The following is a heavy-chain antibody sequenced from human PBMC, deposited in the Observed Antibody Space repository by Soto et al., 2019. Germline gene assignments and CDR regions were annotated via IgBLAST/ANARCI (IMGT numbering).Heavy chain of an antibody. CDR1: GGSISSYY. Sequence: SETLSLTCTVSGGSISSYYWSWIRQPPGKGLEWIGYIYYSGSTNYNPSLKSRVTISVDTSKNQFSLKLSSVTAADTAVYYCARLGEQWLPMPLDYWGQGTLVTVSS. V-gene: IGHV4-59*08. J-gene: IGHJ4*02. CDR2: IYYSGST. CDR3: ARLGEQWLPMPLDY. D-gene: IGHD6-19*01.